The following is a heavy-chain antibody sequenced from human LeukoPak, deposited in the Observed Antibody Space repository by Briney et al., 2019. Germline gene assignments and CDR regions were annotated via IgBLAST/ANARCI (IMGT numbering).Heavy chain of an antibody. V-gene: IGHV3-30-3*01. J-gene: IGHJ4*02. D-gene: IGHD6-13*01. CDR3: ARDGSSWSRWGYFDY. CDR2: ISYDGSNK. CDR1: GFTFSSYA. Sequence: GGSLRLSCAASGFTFSSYAMHWVRQAPGKGLEWVAVISYDGSNKYYADSVKGRSTISRDNSKNTLYLQMNSLRAEDTAVYYCARDGSSWSRWGYFDYWGQGTLVTVSS.